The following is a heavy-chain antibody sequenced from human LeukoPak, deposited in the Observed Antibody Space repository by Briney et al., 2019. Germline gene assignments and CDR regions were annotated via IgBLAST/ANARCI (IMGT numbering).Heavy chain of an antibody. CDR1: GGSISSYY. J-gene: IGHJ4*02. V-gene: IGHV4-59*12. CDR3: ARSISGLGD. D-gene: IGHD3-16*01. CDR2: IYYSGST. Sequence: PSETLSLTCTVSGGSISSYYWSWIRQPPGKGLEWIGCIYYSGSTNYNPSLKSRVTISVDTSKNQFSLQLNSVTPEDTAVYYCARSISGLGDWGQGTLVTVSS.